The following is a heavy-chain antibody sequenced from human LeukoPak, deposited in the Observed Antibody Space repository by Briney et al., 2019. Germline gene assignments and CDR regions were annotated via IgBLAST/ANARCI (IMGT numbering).Heavy chain of an antibody. CDR3: AADKGYSSSWYHFDY. D-gene: IGHD6-13*01. V-gene: IGHV1-58*02. J-gene: IGHJ4*02. CDR1: GFTFTSSA. CDR2: FVVGSGNT. Sequence: GASVKVSCKASGFTFTSSAMQWVRQARGQRLEWIGWFVVGSGNTNYAQKFQERVTITRDMSTSTAYMELSSLRSEDTAVYYCAADKGYSSSWYHFDYRGQGTLVTVSS.